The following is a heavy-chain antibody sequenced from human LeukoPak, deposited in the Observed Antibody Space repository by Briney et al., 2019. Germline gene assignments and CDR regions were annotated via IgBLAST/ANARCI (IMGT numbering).Heavy chain of an antibody. D-gene: IGHD6-25*01. CDR2: INFSGST. CDR3: ARDKGGSGTFDY. V-gene: IGHV4-31*03. CDR1: SGSISSGDYY. J-gene: IGHJ4*02. Sequence: SQTLSLTCTVSSGSISSGDYYWSWIRQHPGKGLEWIGYINFSGSTYYNPSLKSRVTISVDTSKNQFSLRLSSVTAADTAVYYCARDKGGSGTFDYWGQGTLVTVSS.